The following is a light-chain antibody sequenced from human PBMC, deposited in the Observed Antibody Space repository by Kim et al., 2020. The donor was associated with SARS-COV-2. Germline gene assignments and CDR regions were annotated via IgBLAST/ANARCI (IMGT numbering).Light chain of an antibody. Sequence: ASEGARVTITCRASQDIRKHLASYQQTPGKAPKLLIYAAAALHSGVLARFGGSGSGTDFIPTITSLQPEDVVTYYCQKYDSVPWTFGPGTKVDIK. CDR2: AAA. CDR1: QDIRKH. V-gene: IGKV1-27*01. J-gene: IGKJ1*01. CDR3: QKYDSVPWT.